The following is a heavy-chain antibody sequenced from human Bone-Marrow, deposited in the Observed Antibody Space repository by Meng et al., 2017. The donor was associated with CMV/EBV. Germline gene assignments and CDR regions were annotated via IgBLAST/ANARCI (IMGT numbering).Heavy chain of an antibody. CDR3: AREPSVVNFY. J-gene: IGHJ1*01. CDR2: LSYDGSNE. Sequence: GGSLRLSCAASGINFRKYAVHWVRQAPGKGLEWVAGLSYDGSNEHYGDSVKGRFTISRDNSKNMFYLQMNSLRAEDTAVYYCAREPSVVNFYWGQGTLVTVSS. CDR1: GINFRKYA. V-gene: IGHV3-30*04. D-gene: IGHD3-22*01.